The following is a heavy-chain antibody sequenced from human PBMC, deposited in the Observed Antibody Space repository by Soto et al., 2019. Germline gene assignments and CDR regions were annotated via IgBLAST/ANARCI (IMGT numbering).Heavy chain of an antibody. J-gene: IGHJ5*02. CDR2: ISGSGNSP. CDR1: GFIFGDHV. D-gene: IGHD1-26*01. Sequence: EVQLVESGGRLVQRGGSLRLSCSGSGFIFGDHVMDWVRQAPGKGLEWVAGISGSGNSPFFRDSVKGRFTISRDNSKNTVYLEMNNLRDEDSAMYFGARGTHSYSGSHELDAWGLGTLVTVSS. CDR3: ARGTHSYSGSHELDA. V-gene: IGHV3-23*04.